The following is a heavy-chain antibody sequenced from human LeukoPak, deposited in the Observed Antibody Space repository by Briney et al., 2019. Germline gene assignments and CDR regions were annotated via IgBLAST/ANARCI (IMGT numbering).Heavy chain of an antibody. D-gene: IGHD5-12*01. J-gene: IGHJ4*02. Sequence: SETLSLTCTVSGGSISSYYWSWIRQPPGKGLEWIGYIYYSGSTNCNPSLKSRVTISVDTSKNQFSLKLSSVTAADTAVYYCAKHGIGYDYWGQGTLVTVSS. CDR3: AKHGIGYDY. CDR2: IYYSGST. V-gene: IGHV4-59*01. CDR1: GGSISSYY.